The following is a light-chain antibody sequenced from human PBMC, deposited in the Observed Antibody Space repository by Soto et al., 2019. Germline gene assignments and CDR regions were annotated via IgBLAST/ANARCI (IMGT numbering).Light chain of an antibody. CDR1: NIGGKS. CDR3: RVWNSPPVLGV. Sequence: SYELTQPPPVSVVPGQTARITCGGNNIGGKSVHWYQQKPGQAPVLVVYDDSARPSGIPERFSGSNSGNTATLTISRVEVGDEADYYGRVWNSPPVLGVFGGGTRLP. CDR2: DDS. J-gene: IGLJ3*02. V-gene: IGLV3-21*02.